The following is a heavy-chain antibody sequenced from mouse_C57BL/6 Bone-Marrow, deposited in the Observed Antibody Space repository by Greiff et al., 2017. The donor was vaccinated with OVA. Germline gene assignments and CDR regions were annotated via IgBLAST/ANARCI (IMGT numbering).Heavy chain of an antibody. D-gene: IGHD2-2*01. Sequence: EVKVEESGGGLVQPGGSMKLSCVASGFTFSNYWMNWVRQSPEKGLEWVAQIRLKSDNYATHYAESVKGRFTISRDDSKSRVYLQMNNLRAEDTENNYCTGRNYGYEDWYFDVWGTGTTVTVSS. CDR1: GFTFSNYW. CDR3: TGRNYGYEDWYFDV. V-gene: IGHV6-3*01. J-gene: IGHJ1*03. CDR2: IRLKSDNYAT.